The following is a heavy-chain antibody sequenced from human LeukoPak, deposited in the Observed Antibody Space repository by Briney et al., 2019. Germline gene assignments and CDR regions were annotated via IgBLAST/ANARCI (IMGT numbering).Heavy chain of an antibody. CDR1: GYSFTSYW. J-gene: IGHJ4*02. CDR3: AXXXAXADXPFDY. Sequence: GESLKISCKGSGYSFTSYWIGWVRQMPGKGLEWMGIIYPGDSDTRYSPSFQGQVTISADKSISTAYLQWSSLKASDTAMYYCAXXXAXADXPFDYWGQGTLVTVSS. D-gene: IGHD6-13*01. CDR2: IYPGDSDT. V-gene: IGHV5-51*01.